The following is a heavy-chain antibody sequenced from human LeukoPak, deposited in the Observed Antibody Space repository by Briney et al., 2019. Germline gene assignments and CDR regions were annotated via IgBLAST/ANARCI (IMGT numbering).Heavy chain of an antibody. V-gene: IGHV3-30*03. CDR3: ARATTESWCFDY. CDR1: GFTFSSYG. Sequence: GGSLRLSCAASGFTFSSYGMHWVRQAPGKGLEWVAVISYDGSNKYYADSVKGRFTISRDNSKNTLYLQMNSLRAEDTAVYYCARATTESWCFDYWGQGTLVTVSS. D-gene: IGHD6-13*01. CDR2: ISYDGSNK. J-gene: IGHJ4*02.